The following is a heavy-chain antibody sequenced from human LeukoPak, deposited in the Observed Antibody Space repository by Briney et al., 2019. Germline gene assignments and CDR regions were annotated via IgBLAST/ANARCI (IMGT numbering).Heavy chain of an antibody. Sequence: GGSLRLSCAASGFTFSTYAMSWVRQAPGKGLEWVSSLGGSGGSTFYADSVKGRFTISRDNSKNTLSLQMNNLRAEDTAVYYCAKPSGGWSPFDCWGQGTLVTVSS. D-gene: IGHD6-19*01. CDR3: AKPSGGWSPFDC. J-gene: IGHJ4*02. V-gene: IGHV3-23*01. CDR1: GFTFSTYA. CDR2: LGGSGGST.